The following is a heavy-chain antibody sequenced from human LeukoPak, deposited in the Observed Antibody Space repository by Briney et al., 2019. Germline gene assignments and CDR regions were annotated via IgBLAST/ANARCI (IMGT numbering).Heavy chain of an antibody. CDR1: GFTFSSYG. D-gene: IGHD3-22*01. Sequence: GRSLRLSCTASGFTFSSYGMHWVRQAPGKGLEWVAVISYDGSNKYYAVSVKGRFTISRDNSKNTLYLQMNSLRAEDTAVYYCAKERNRYYYDSSGFDYWGQGTLVTVSS. CDR2: ISYDGSNK. V-gene: IGHV3-30*18. CDR3: AKERNRYYYDSSGFDY. J-gene: IGHJ4*02.